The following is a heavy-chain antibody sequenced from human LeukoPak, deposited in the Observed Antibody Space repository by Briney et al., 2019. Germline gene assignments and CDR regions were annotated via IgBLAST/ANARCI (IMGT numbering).Heavy chain of an antibody. J-gene: IGHJ6*04. CDR1: GFTVSYNF. D-gene: IGHD3-10*02. CDR2: ISSSGSTI. Sequence: GGSLRLSCAASGFTVSYNFMNWVRQAPGKGLEWVSYISSSGSTIYYADSVKGRFTISRDNAKNSLYLQMNSLRAEDTAVYYCAELGITMIGGVWGKGTTVTISS. V-gene: IGHV3-11*04. CDR3: AELGITMIGGV.